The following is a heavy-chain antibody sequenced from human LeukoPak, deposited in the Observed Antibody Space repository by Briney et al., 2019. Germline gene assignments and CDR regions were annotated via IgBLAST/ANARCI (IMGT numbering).Heavy chain of an antibody. CDR2: IYYSGST. CDR1: GGSISSYY. D-gene: IGHD6-13*01. J-gene: IGHJ4*02. V-gene: IGHV4-59*01. Sequence: PSETLSLTCTVSGGSISSYYWSWIRQPPGKGLEWIGYIYYSGSTNYNPSLKSRVTISVDTSKNQFSLKLSSVTAADTAVYYCARYSDSSPLTYFDYWGQGTLVTVSS. CDR3: ARYSDSSPLTYFDY.